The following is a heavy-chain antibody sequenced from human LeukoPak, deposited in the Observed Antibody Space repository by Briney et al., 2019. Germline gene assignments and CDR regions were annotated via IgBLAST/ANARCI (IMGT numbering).Heavy chain of an antibody. CDR3: ARWGWGSFYFDY. V-gene: IGHV4-39*07. D-gene: IGHD3-16*01. Sequence: SETLSLTCSVSGASISTTNYYWGWIRQPPGKGLEWIGSIYYTGSTYNSPSLKGRVTISVDTSKNQFSLKLSSVTAADTAVYYCARWGWGSFYFDYWGQGTLVTVSS. J-gene: IGHJ4*02. CDR2: IYYTGST. CDR1: GASISTTNYY.